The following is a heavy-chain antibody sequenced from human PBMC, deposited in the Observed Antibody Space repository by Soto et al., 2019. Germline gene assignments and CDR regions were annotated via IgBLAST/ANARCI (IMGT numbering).Heavy chain of an antibody. CDR3: ARSSLWFGESGPFDS. D-gene: IGHD3-10*01. CDR2: MNPNSGNT. CDR1: GYTFTSYD. J-gene: IGHJ4*02. V-gene: IGHV1-8*01. Sequence: GASVKVSCKASGYTFTSYDINWVRQATGQGLEWMGWMNPNSGNTGYAQKFQGRVTMTRNTSISTAYMALSSLGSEGTAVYYCARSSLWFGESGPFDSWGQGTLVTVSS.